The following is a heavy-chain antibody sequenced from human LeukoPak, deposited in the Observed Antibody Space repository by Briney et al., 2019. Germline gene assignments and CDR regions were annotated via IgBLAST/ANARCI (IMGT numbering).Heavy chain of an antibody. CDR1: GGSISNYY. J-gene: IGHJ5*02. V-gene: IGHV4-4*07. D-gene: IGHD5-12*01. Sequence: SETLSLTCTVSGGSISNYYWSWIRQPAGMGLEWIGRIYISGGTEYNPSLKSRVTISIDTSKNQFYLRLSSVTAADTAVYYCARVRRNSGNKYFDPWGQGTRATVSS. CDR3: ARVRRNSGNKYFDP. CDR2: IYISGGT.